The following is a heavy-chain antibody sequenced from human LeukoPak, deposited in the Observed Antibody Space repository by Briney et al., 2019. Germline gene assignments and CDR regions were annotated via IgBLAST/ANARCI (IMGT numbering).Heavy chain of an antibody. CDR1: GGSISSYY. Sequence: SETLSLTCTVSGGSISSYYWSWIRQPAGKGLEWIARIYTSGNTDYNPSLKSRVTMSVDTSKNQFSLKLRSVTAADTAVYYCARGYDFWSGYTIDYWGQGTLVTVSS. CDR3: ARGYDFWSGYTIDY. J-gene: IGHJ4*02. D-gene: IGHD3-3*01. V-gene: IGHV4-4*07. CDR2: IYTSGNT.